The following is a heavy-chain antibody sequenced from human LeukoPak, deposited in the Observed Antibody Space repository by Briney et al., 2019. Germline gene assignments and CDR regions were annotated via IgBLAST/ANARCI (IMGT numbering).Heavy chain of an antibody. CDR1: GFTFSSYS. D-gene: IGHD3-3*01. CDR2: ISSSSSYI. V-gene: IGHV3-21*01. Sequence: GGSLRLSCAASGFTFSSYSMNWVRQAPGKGLEWVSSISSSSSYIYYADSVKGRFTISRDNAKNSLYLQMNSLRAEDTAVYYCARAYYDFWSGYYTQSLPGVLKVYYFDYWGQGTLVTVSS. CDR3: ARAYYDFWSGYYTQSLPGVLKVYYFDY. J-gene: IGHJ4*02.